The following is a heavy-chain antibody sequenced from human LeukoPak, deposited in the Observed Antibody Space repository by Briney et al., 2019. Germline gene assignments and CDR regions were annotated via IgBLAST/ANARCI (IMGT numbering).Heavy chain of an antibody. V-gene: IGHV5-51*01. CDR2: IYPSDSDT. Sequence: GESQKISCKGSGYTFTNYWIGWVRQMPGKGLEWMGSIYPSDSDTKYSPSFQGQVTISADKSITTAYLQWSSLKASDSAMYYCARLIPGYSLFDYWGQGTLVTVSS. D-gene: IGHD5-18*01. J-gene: IGHJ4*02. CDR1: GYTFTNYW. CDR3: ARLIPGYSLFDY.